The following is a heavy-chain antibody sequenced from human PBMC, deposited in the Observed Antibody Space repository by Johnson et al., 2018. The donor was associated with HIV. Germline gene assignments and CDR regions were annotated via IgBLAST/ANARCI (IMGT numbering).Heavy chain of an antibody. D-gene: IGHD6-13*01. CDR3: AKDLLSSTLAPFDI. J-gene: IGHJ3*02. CDR1: GFTFDDYA. CDR2: ISWNSGSI. V-gene: IGHV3-9*01. Sequence: VQLVESGGGLVQPGRSLRLSCAASGFTFDDYAMHLVRQAPGKGLEWVSGISWNSGSIGYADSVKGRFTISRDNAKNSLYLQMNSLRAEDTALYYCAKDLLSSTLAPFDICGQGTMVTVSS.